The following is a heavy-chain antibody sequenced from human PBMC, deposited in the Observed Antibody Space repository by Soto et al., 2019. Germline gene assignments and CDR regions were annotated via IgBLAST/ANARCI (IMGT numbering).Heavy chain of an antibody. Sequence: QVLLVDSGGGVVQPGRSLRLSCAASGFTFSSYAMDWVRQAPGKGQEWVALISHAGINKYYADSVSVRFTISSDSSTNTLYLQMNSLRAADTAVYYCGRCTSTSCHLGSDYWCQGTLVPVSS. V-gene: IGHV3-30-3*01. CDR3: GRCTSTSCHLGSDY. D-gene: IGHD2-2*01. CDR2: ISHAGINK. J-gene: IGHJ4*02. CDR1: GFTFSSYA.